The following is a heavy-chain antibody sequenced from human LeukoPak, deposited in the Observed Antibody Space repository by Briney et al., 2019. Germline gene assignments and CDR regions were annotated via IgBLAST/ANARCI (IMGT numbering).Heavy chain of an antibody. CDR1: GFTFRKYI. Sequence: PGGSLRLSCAASGFTFRKYIMNWVRQAPGKGLEWVSSISSNSSHLYYADSVKGRFTISRDDAESSVYLQMNSLRGDDTAVCHCARLRASYSNSIGFWEFDPWGQGTLVTVSS. CDR3: ARLRASYSNSIGFWEFDP. V-gene: IGHV3-21*06. CDR2: ISSNSSHL. D-gene: IGHD3-22*01. J-gene: IGHJ5*02.